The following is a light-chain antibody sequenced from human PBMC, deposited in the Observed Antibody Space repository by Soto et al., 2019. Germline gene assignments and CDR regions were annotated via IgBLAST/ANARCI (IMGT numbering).Light chain of an antibody. CDR1: QSVNSNY. V-gene: IGKV3-20*01. CDR3: QQYDRTPPT. CDR2: GAS. J-gene: IGKJ1*01. Sequence: EIVLTQSPGTLSLSPGERATLSCRASQSVNSNYLAWYQRKPGQAPRLLIYGASNRATDIPYRFSASGSGTDLTLNITRLEAEDFAVYYCQQYDRTPPTFGQGTKVEVK.